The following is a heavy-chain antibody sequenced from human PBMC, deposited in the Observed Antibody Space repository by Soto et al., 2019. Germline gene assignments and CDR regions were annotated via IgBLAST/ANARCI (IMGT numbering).Heavy chain of an antibody. Sequence: QVQLQESGPGLVKPSQTLSLSCTVSGGSLSSGGYYWSWIRQHPGKGLEWIGIIYYSGSTYYNPSLKSRVTIPVDTSQNQFSLKLSSVTAADTAVYYCARDTQRGYSGYFDSWGQGTLVTVSS. CDR2: IYYSGST. CDR1: GGSLSSGGYY. V-gene: IGHV4-31*03. D-gene: IGHD5-12*01. J-gene: IGHJ4*02. CDR3: ARDTQRGYSGYFDS.